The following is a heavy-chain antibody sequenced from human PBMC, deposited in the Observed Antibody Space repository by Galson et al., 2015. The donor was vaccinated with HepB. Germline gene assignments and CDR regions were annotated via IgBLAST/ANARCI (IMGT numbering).Heavy chain of an antibody. V-gene: IGHV7-4-1*02. CDR3: ARTPYYGSGSFYNVWFDP. D-gene: IGHD3-10*01. CDR1: GYIFTNYA. CDR2: INTNTGNP. J-gene: IGHJ5*02. Sequence: SVKVSCKASGYIFTNYAMNWVRQAPGQGLEWMGWINTNTGNPTYAQGFTGRFVFSLDTSVSTAYLRISSLKADDTAVYYCARTPYYGSGSFYNVWFDPWGQGTLVTVSS.